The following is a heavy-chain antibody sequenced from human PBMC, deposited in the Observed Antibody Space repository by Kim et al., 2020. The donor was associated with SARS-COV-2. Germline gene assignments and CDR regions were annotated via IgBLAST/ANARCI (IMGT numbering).Heavy chain of an antibody. J-gene: IGHJ3*02. CDR3: VNDFARRYSDGYVEAFDI. CDR2: ISSNGGIT. Sequence: GGSLRLSCSASGFPFSTYAMHCVRQAPGKGLEYVSAISSNGGITYYADSVKGRFTISRDNSKNTLYLQMSSLRAEDTAVYYCVNDFARRYSDGYVEAFDIWGQETMLTVSS. D-gene: IGHD5-18*01. V-gene: IGHV3-64D*06. CDR1: GFPFSTYA.